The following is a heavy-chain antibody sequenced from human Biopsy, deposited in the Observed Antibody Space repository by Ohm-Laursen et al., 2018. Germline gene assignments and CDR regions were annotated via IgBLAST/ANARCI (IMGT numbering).Heavy chain of an antibody. J-gene: IGHJ6*02. CDR3: VRGVDYYDPYHYYALDV. Sequence: TLSLTCAVYGESFNGYYWSWIRQPPGKGLEWIGEINHSGRTNYNPSLKSRVTISVYTSKNQFSLKVRSVTAADTAVYYCVRGVDYYDPYHYYALDVWGQGTTVTVSS. CDR2: INHSGRT. D-gene: IGHD3-22*01. CDR1: GESFNGYY. V-gene: IGHV4-34*01.